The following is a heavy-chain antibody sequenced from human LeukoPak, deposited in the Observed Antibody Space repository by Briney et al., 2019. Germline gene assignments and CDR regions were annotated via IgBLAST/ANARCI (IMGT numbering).Heavy chain of an antibody. CDR2: IYYSGST. CDR3: AIYSGYPPYFDY. V-gene: IGHV4-31*03. D-gene: IGHD3-22*01. Sequence: SQTLSLTCTVSGGSISSGGYYWSWIRQHPGKGLEWIGYIYYSGSTYYNPSLKSRVTLSVDTSKNQFSLKLTSVTAADTAVYYCAIYSGYPPYFDYWGQGTLVTVSS. J-gene: IGHJ4*02. CDR1: GGSISSGGYY.